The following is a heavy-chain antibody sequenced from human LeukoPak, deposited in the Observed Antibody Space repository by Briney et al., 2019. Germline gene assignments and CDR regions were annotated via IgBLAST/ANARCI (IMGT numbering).Heavy chain of an antibody. V-gene: IGHV3-30*04. CDR1: GFTFSSYA. D-gene: IGHD3-10*01. J-gene: IGHJ4*02. Sequence: PGRSLRLSCAASGFTFSSYAMHWVRQAPGKGLEWVAVISYDGSNKYYADSVKGRFTISRDNSKNTLYLQMNSLRAEDTAVYYCARDVSMVRGVVWGQGTLVTVSS. CDR2: ISYDGSNK. CDR3: ARDVSMVRGVV.